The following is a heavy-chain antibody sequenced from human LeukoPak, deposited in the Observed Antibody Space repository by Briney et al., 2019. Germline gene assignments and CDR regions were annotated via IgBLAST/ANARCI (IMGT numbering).Heavy chain of an antibody. CDR3: ARSYDSSDYNWFDP. D-gene: IGHD3-22*01. V-gene: IGHV3-20*04. CDR2: INWDGGST. CDR1: GFIFDDYG. J-gene: IGHJ5*02. Sequence: GGSLRLSCAVSGFIFDDYGMSWVRQGPGKGLEWVSGINWDGGSTGYADSVKGRFTISRDNAKNSLYLQMNSLRAEDTALYYCARSYDSSDYNWFDPWGQGTLVTVS.